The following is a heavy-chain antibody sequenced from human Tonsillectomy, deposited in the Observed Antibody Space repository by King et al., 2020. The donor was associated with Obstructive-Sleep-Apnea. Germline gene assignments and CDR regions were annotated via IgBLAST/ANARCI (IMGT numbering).Heavy chain of an antibody. Sequence: VQLVESGGGLVQPGGSLRLSCGASGFTFSSSAMSWVRQAPGKGLEWVSLIRGSGGSTYYADSVKGRFTISRDNSKNTLYLQMNSLRAEDTALYYCAKDARYGDERPPFDHWGQGTLVTVSS. CDR3: AKDARYGDERPPFDH. J-gene: IGHJ4*02. CDR2: IRGSGGST. CDR1: GFTFSSSA. D-gene: IGHD4-17*01. V-gene: IGHV3-23*04.